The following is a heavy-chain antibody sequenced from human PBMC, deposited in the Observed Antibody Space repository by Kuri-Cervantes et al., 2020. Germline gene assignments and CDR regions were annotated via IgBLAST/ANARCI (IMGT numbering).Heavy chain of an antibody. CDR2: INSDGSST. CDR3: AKGQIYGPGMNWFDP. J-gene: IGHJ5*02. V-gene: IGHV3-74*01. D-gene: IGHD3-10*01. CDR1: GFTFSSYW. Sequence: GGSLRLSCAASGFTFSSYWMHWVRQAPGKGLVWVSRINSDGSSTSYADSVKGRFTISRDNAKNTLYLQMNSLRAEDTAVYYCAKGQIYGPGMNWFDPWGQGTLVTVSS.